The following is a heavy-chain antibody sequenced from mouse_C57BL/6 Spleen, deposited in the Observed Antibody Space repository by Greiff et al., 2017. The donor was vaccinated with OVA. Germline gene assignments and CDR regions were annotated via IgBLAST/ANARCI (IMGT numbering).Heavy chain of an antibody. D-gene: IGHD1-1*01. CDR1: GFTFSNYW. CDR2: IRLKSDNYAT. J-gene: IGHJ2*01. V-gene: IGHV6-3*01. Sequence: EVHLVESGGGLVQPGGSMKLSCVASGFTFSNYWMNWVRQSPEKGLEWVAQIRLKSDNYATHYAESVKGRFTISRDDSKSSVYLQMNNLRAEDTGIYYCTRDYYGSRDLYFDYWGQGTTLTVSS. CDR3: TRDYYGSRDLYFDY.